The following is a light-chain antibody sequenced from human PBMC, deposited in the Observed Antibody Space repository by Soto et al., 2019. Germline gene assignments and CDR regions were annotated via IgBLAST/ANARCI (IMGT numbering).Light chain of an antibody. V-gene: IGKV3-15*01. CDR2: GAS. CDR1: QSVSSN. CDR3: QQYNNWPPWGT. Sequence: ETLLPRSPATLSLSPGERAPLSCRASQSVSSNLAWYQQKPGQAPRLLIYGASTRATGIPARFSGSGSGTEFTLTISSLQSEDFAVYYCQQYNNWPPWGTFGQGTKVDI. J-gene: IGKJ1*01.